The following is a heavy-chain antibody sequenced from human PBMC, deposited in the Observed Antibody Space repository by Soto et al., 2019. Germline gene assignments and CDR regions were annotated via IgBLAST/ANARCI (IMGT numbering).Heavy chain of an antibody. J-gene: IGHJ4*02. CDR2: IIPIFGTA. V-gene: IGHV1-69*12. CDR1: GGTFSSYA. D-gene: IGHD2-15*01. CDR3: ARARGYCSGGSCENNFDY. Sequence: QVQLVQSGAEVKKPGSSVKVSRKASGGTFSSYAISWVRQAPGQGLEWMGGIIPIFGTANYAQKFQGRVTITADESTSTAYMELSSLRSEDTAVYYCARARGYCSGGSCENNFDYWGQGTLVTVSS.